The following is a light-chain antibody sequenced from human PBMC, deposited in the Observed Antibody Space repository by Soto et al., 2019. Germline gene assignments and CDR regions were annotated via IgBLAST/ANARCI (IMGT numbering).Light chain of an antibody. J-gene: IGKJ1*01. CDR3: HQYATSPQT. CDR2: GPS. Sequence: EIVLTQSPGTLSLSPGERATLSCRASQSVPKNYLAWYQHKPGQAPRLLIYGPSSRATGIPDRFSGSGSGTDFTLSISRLEPEDFAVYYCHQYATSPQTFGRGTKVEIK. CDR1: QSVPKNY. V-gene: IGKV3-20*01.